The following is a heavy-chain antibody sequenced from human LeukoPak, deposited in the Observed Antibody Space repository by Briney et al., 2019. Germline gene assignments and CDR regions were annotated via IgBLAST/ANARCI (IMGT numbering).Heavy chain of an antibody. D-gene: IGHD3-9*01. CDR3: ARGHPHFDWLYPHHAFDI. CDR1: GFTFSSYW. J-gene: IGHJ3*02. CDR2: IKQDGSEK. V-gene: IGHV3-7*01. Sequence: GGSLRLSCAASGFTFSSYWMSWVRQAPGKGLEWVANIKQDGSEKYYVDSVKGRFTISRDNAKNSLYLQMNSLRAEDTAVYYCARGHPHFDWLYPHHAFDIWGQGTMVTVSS.